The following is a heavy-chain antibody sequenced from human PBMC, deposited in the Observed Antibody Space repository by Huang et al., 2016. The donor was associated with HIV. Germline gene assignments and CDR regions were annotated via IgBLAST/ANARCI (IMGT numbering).Heavy chain of an antibody. Sequence: QVQLQESGPGLVKPSETLSLTCTVPSGPISSNYWGWNRQPPGKGLAWIGNIYYSGSTNYHPSLKSRVTISIDTSKAQFFLKVTSVSSADTAVYYCARVVAASAFEIWGQGTMITVSS. D-gene: IGHD2-15*01. V-gene: IGHV4-59*01. J-gene: IGHJ3*02. CDR3: ARVVAASAFEI. CDR2: IYYSGST. CDR1: SGPISSNY.